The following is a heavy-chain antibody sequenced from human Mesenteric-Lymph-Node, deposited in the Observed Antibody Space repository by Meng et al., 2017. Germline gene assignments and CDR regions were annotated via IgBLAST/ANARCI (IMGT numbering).Heavy chain of an antibody. CDR3: AKEARGLRGNFFDS. CDR1: GFLFSDSY. Sequence: SCATSGFLFSDSYMIWIRHAPGKGLEWIAYINSRGETYYAVSVKGRFTISKDIAKNSLYLQMSSLRVEDTAVYYCAKEARGLRGNFFDSWGQGTLVTVSS. D-gene: IGHD3-16*01. CDR2: INSRGET. V-gene: IGHV3-11*01. J-gene: IGHJ4*02.